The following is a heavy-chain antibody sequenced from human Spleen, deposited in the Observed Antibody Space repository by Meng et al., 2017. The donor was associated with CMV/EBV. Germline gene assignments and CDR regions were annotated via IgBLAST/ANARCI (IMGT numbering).Heavy chain of an antibody. D-gene: IGHD4-17*01. CDR1: GFIFSQYG. J-gene: IGHJ4*02. Sequence: GGSLRLSCATSGFIFSQYGMYWVRQAPGKGLEWVAVISYDGNNKYYADSVKGRFTISRDNSKNTLYLQMNSLKTEDTAVYYCTTDWVSRDLRFDNWGQGKLVTVSS. CDR3: TTDWVSRDLRFDN. CDR2: ISYDGNNK. V-gene: IGHV3-30*12.